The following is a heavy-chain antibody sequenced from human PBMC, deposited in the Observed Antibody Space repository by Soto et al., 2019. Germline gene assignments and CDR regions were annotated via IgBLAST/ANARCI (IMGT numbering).Heavy chain of an antibody. J-gene: IGHJ5*02. CDR1: GFTFDDYA. Sequence: EVQLVASGGGLVQHGRSLRLSCAASGFTFDDYAMHWVRHAPGKGLEWVSGISWNSGSIGYADSVKGRFTISSDNAKHSLYLQINSLGAEDTALYYFAKSRVRGVIPNYNWFDPWGQGTLVTFSS. CDR2: ISWNSGSI. CDR3: AKSRVRGVIPNYNWFDP. D-gene: IGHD3-10*01. V-gene: IGHV3-9*01.